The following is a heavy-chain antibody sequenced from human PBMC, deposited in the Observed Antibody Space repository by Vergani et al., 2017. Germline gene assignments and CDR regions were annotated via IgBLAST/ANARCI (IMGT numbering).Heavy chain of an antibody. CDR1: GFLLNTYGMH. Sequence: QVTLKESGPALVKPTQTLTLTCTFSGFLLNTYGMHVTWIRQPPGKALEWLARIDWNDQTYYTTSLRTRITISKDTSKNQVALTMTNMDPVDTATYYCTRTLSDSRGYFIDYWGQGTLVTVSS. CDR3: TRTLSDSRGYFIDY. CDR2: IDWNDQT. V-gene: IGHV2-70*04. D-gene: IGHD3-22*01. J-gene: IGHJ4*02.